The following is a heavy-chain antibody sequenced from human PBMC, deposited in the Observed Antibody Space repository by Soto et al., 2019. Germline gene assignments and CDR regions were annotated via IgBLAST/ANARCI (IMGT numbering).Heavy chain of an antibody. Sequence: GGSLRLSCAASGFTFGSYAMHWVRQAPGKGLEWVAVISYDGSNKYYADSVKGRFTISRDNSKNTLYLQMNSLRAEDTAVYYCAREPSSSGRAHFDYWGQGTLVTVSS. D-gene: IGHD2-15*01. CDR1: GFTFGSYA. J-gene: IGHJ4*02. CDR3: AREPSSSGRAHFDY. V-gene: IGHV3-30-3*01. CDR2: ISYDGSNK.